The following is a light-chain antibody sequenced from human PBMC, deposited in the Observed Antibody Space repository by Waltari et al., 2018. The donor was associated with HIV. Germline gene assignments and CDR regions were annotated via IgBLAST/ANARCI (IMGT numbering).Light chain of an antibody. CDR3: QQYNSYSLWT. CDR2: MAS. V-gene: IGKV1-5*03. Sequence: DIQMTQSPSSLSASVGDRVTITCRATQSISSWLAWFQQKPGKAPKLLIYMASSLESGVPSRFSGSGSGTEFTLTISSLQPDDFATYYCQQYNSYSLWTFGQGTKVEIK. J-gene: IGKJ1*01. CDR1: QSISSW.